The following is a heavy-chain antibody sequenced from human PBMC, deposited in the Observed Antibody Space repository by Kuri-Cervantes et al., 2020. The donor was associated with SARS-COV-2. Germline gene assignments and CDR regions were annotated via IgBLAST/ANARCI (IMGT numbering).Heavy chain of an antibody. CDR2: IYYSGST. J-gene: IGHJ5*02. V-gene: IGHV4-39*01. D-gene: IGHD3-3*01. Sequence: GSLRLSCTVSGGSVSSSSYYWGWIRQPPGKGLEWIGSIYYSGSTYYNPSLKSRVTISVDTSKNQFSLKLSSVTAADTAVYYCARQMMSSITIFGVVITRNWFDPWGQGTLVTVSS. CDR1: GGSVSSSSYY. CDR3: ARQMMSSITIFGVVITRNWFDP.